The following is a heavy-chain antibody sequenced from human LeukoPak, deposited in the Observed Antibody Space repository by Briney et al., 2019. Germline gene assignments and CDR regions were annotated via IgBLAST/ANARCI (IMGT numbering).Heavy chain of an antibody. D-gene: IGHD1-26*01. J-gene: IGHJ4*02. V-gene: IGHV3-48*04. CDR3: AREHTSGTYYIDY. Sequence: GGSLRLSCAASGFTFSGYTMNWVRQAPGKGLEWVSYISNSGSTIYYADSVKGRFTISRDNGKNSLYLQMNGLRAEDTAVYYCAREHTSGTYYIDYWGQGTLVTVSS. CDR1: GFTFSGYT. CDR2: ISNSGSTI.